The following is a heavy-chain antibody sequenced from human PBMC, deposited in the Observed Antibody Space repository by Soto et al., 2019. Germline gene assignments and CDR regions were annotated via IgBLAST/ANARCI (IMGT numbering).Heavy chain of an antibody. V-gene: IGHV3-23*01. CDR1: GFSFSNHA. CDR3: AGDKIEQGVVGGYLDY. J-gene: IGHJ4*02. CDR2: SIDDGGRA. Sequence: EVQLLESGGGLVQPGGSLRLSCSASGFSFSNHAMSWVRQAPGKGMEWVSASIDDGGRAYYADSVKGRFTISRDNYRNTFSLQNNGLRAEDTAGSFWAGDKIEQGVVGGYLDYWGQGTQVTVSS. D-gene: IGHD3-10*01.